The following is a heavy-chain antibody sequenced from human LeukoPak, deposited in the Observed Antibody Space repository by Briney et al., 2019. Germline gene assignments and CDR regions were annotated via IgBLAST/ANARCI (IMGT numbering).Heavy chain of an antibody. CDR3: ARDPSGWYYFDY. D-gene: IGHD6-19*01. J-gene: IGHJ4*02. CDR1: GGSFSGYY. Sequence: SETLSLTCAVYGGSFSGYYWSWIRQPPGKGLEWIGEINHSGSTNYNPSLKSRVTISVDTSKNQFSLKLSSVTAADTAVYYCARDPSGWYYFDYWGQGTLVTVSS. CDR2: INHSGST. V-gene: IGHV4-34*01.